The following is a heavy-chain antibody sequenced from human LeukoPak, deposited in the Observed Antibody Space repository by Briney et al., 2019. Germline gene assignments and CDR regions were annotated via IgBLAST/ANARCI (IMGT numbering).Heavy chain of an antibody. Sequence: GSLRLSCAASGFTFSSYSMNWVRQAPGKGLEWVSSISSSSSYIYYADSVKGRFTISRDNAKNSLYLQMNSLRAEDTAVYYCAREKDIVVVPAAYYYGMDVWGQGTTVTVSS. CDR2: ISSSSSYI. J-gene: IGHJ6*02. D-gene: IGHD2-2*01. V-gene: IGHV3-21*01. CDR1: GFTFSSYS. CDR3: AREKDIVVVPAAYYYGMDV.